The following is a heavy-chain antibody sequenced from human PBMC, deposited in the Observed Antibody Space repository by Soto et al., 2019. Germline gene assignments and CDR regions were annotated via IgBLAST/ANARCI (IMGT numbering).Heavy chain of an antibody. J-gene: IGHJ4*02. V-gene: IGHV1-18*01. D-gene: IGHD5-12*01. CDR3: ARMGGYSGYEPFDY. CDR2: ISTYNGNT. Sequence: QIQLVQSGAEVKKPGASVKVSCEASGYTFTTYGINWVRQAPGQGLEWMGWISTYNGNTNYAQKLQGRVTMTTDTATSTAYMELRSLRSDDTAGYYCARMGGYSGYEPFDYWGQGTLVTVSS. CDR1: GYTFTTYG.